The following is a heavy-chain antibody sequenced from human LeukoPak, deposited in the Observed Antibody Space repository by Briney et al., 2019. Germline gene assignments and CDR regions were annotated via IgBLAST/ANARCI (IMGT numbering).Heavy chain of an antibody. Sequence: PGGSLRLSCAASGFTFSDYSLKWVRQAPGKGLEWVSSISSTSTYIYYADSVRGRFTISRDNAKNSLHLHMSSLRAEDTAMYYCARYFGVGDILRRPLDYWGQGTLVTVSS. J-gene: IGHJ4*02. D-gene: IGHD3-3*01. V-gene: IGHV3-21*01. CDR3: ARYFGVGDILRRPLDY. CDR1: GFTFSDYS. CDR2: ISSTSTYI.